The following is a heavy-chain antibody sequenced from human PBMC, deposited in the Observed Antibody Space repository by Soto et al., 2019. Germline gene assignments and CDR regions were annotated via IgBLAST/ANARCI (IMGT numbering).Heavy chain of an antibody. CDR3: VKDGSSGWPYYYGMDV. CDR1: GFTFSSYA. Sequence: QVQLVESGGGGVQPGRSLRLSCAGSGFTFSSYAMHWVRQAPGKGLEWVAVISYDGRNKYYADSVKGRFTISRDNSKNTLYLQMSSLRAEDTAVYYCVKDGSSGWPYYYGMDVWGQGTTVTVSS. J-gene: IGHJ6*02. CDR2: ISYDGRNK. V-gene: IGHV3-30*18. D-gene: IGHD6-19*01.